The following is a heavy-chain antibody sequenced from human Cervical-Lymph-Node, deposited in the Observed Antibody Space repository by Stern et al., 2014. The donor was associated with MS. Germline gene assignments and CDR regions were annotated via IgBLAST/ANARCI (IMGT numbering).Heavy chain of an antibody. CDR3: AKDAFRGRAVYFDY. V-gene: IGHV3-23*04. D-gene: IGHD3-16*01. CDR1: GFTFSSYA. J-gene: IGHJ4*02. Sequence: EPLVESGGGLVQPGGSLRLSCAASGFTFSSYAMSWVRQAPGKGMEGVFGIRGSGGCNDSADSVQGRFPISRDTSTHTLYLQMNSLRAEDTAVYYCAKDAFRGRAVYFDYWGQGTLVTVSS. CDR2: IRGSGGCN.